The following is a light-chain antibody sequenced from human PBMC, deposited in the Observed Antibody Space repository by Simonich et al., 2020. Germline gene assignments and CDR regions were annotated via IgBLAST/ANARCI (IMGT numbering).Light chain of an antibody. CDR1: SSDVGGYNY. V-gene: IGLV2-14*03. CDR2: DVS. J-gene: IGLJ3*02. CDR3: SSYTSSSTWV. Sequence: QSALTQPASVSGSPGQSITISCTGTSSDVGGYNYVSWYQQHPGKAPKLMIYDVSTRPPGCSNRFSGSKSGNTASLTISGLQAEDEADYYCSSYTSSSTWVFGGGTKLTVL.